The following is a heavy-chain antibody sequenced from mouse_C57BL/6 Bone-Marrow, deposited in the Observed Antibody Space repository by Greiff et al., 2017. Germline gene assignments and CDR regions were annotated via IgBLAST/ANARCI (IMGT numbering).Heavy chain of an antibody. J-gene: IGHJ3*01. V-gene: IGHV1-54*01. CDR2: INPGSGGT. Sequence: QVQLQQSGAELVRPGTSVKVSCKASGYAFTNYLIEWVKQRPGQGLEWIGVINPGSGGTNYNEKFKGKATLTADKSSSTAYMQLSSLTSEDSAVYFCARDDSAWFAYGGQGTRVTVSA. D-gene: IGHD2-4*01. CDR1: GYAFTNYL. CDR3: ARDDSAWFAY.